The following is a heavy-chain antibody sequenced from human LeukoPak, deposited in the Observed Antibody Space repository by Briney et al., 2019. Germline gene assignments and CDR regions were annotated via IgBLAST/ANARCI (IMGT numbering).Heavy chain of an antibody. J-gene: IGHJ6*02. Sequence: SETLSLTCTVSGGSISSGDYYWSWIRQPPGQGLVWVGDIYYSGSTYYNTSLKSRVTISVDTPNNQCSLKLSSVTAADPAVYYCARTKPYYYYYGMDVWGQGTTVTVS. CDR2: IYYSGST. V-gene: IGHV4-30-4*08. CDR1: GGSISSGDYY. CDR3: ARTKPYYYYYGMDV. D-gene: IGHD1-14*01.